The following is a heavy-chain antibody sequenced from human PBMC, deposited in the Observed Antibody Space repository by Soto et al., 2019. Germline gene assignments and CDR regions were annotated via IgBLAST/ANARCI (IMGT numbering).Heavy chain of an antibody. D-gene: IGHD6-19*01. CDR3: SRDIPYSRGWYYFDY. CDR1: GFTVSSNY. CDR2: IYSGGST. V-gene: IGHV3-66*01. Sequence: EVQLVESGGGLVQPGGSLRLSCAASGFTVSSNYMSWVRQAPGKGLEWVSVIYSGGSTYYAESVKGRFTISRDNSKNTLYLQMNSLRAEDTAVYYCSRDIPYSRGWYYFDYWGQGTLVTVSS. J-gene: IGHJ4*02.